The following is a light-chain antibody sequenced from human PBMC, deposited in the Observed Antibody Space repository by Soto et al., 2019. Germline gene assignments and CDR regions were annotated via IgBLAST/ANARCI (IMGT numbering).Light chain of an antibody. V-gene: IGLV2-11*01. CDR2: DVS. Sequence: QSALTQPRSVSGSPGQSFTISCTGTSSDVGGYNYVSWYQQHPGKAPKLMIYDVSKRPSGVPDRFSGSKSGNTASLTISGLQAEYEADYYCCSYAGSYTHVFGTGTKVTVL. CDR3: CSYAGSYTHV. CDR1: SSDVGGYNY. J-gene: IGLJ1*01.